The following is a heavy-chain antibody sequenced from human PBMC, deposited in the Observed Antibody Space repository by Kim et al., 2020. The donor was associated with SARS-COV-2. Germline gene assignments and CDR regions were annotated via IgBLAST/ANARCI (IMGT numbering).Heavy chain of an antibody. J-gene: IGHJ4*02. CDR2: IWYDGSSQ. Sequence: GGSLRLSCAASGFTFSSYGMHWVRQAPGKGLEWVAVIWYDGSSQYYADSVKGRFTISRDNSKNTLYLQMNSLRAEDTAVYYCAREGSGSYHPPFDYWGQGTLVTVSS. CDR3: AREGSGSYHPPFDY. CDR1: GFTFSSYG. D-gene: IGHD1-26*01. V-gene: IGHV3-33*01.